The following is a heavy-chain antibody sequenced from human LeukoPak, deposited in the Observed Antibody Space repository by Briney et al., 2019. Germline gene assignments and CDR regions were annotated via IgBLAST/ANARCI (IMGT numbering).Heavy chain of an antibody. Sequence: PGGSLRLSCAASGFTFSSFSMNWVRQAPGKGLEWISYISSSGPTIYYADSVKGRFTISRDNSKNTLYLQMNSLRAEDTAVYYCARRAGAYSHPYDYWGQGTLVTVSS. CDR1: GFTFSSFS. V-gene: IGHV3-48*01. CDR2: ISSSGPTI. J-gene: IGHJ4*02. CDR3: ARRAGAYSHPYDY. D-gene: IGHD4/OR15-4a*01.